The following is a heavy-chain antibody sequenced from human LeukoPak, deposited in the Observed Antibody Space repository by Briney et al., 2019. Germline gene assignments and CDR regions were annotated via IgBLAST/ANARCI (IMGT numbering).Heavy chain of an antibody. V-gene: IGHV3-23*01. J-gene: IGHJ4*02. CDR2: ISGSGGST. CDR1: GFTFSSYA. D-gene: IGHD6-13*01. Sequence: GGSLRLSCAASGFTFSSYAMSWVRQAPGKGLEWVSAISGSGGSTYYADSVKGRFTISRDNAKDSLFLQMNSLRAEDTAVYYCAKDLARSAAAYYFDSWGQGTLVTVSS. CDR3: AKDLARSAAAYYFDS.